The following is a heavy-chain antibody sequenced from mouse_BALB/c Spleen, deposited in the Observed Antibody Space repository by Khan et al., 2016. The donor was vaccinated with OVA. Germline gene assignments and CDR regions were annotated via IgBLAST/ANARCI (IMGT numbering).Heavy chain of an antibody. Sequence: VQLQESGTELVKPGASVKLSCKASGYTFTSYDINWVRQRPEQGLEWIGRIFPGHGSTKYNEKFKGKATPTTDQSSSTAYMQLSRLTSEDSAVYFCARMRYYGSSYGFAYWGQGTLVTVSA. J-gene: IGHJ3*01. CDR2: IFPGHGST. CDR3: ARMRYYGSSYGFAY. D-gene: IGHD1-1*01. V-gene: IGHV1-85*01. CDR1: GYTFTSYD.